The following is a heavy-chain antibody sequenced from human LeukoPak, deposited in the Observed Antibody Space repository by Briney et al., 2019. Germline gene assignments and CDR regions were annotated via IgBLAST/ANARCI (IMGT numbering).Heavy chain of an antibody. CDR3: ATWCTAMVPLRSRIDY. CDR1: GYTLTELS. V-gene: IGHV1-24*01. CDR2: FDPEDGET. D-gene: IGHD5-18*01. Sequence: ASVKVSCTVSGYTLTELSMHWVRQAPGKGLEWMGGFDPEDGETIYAQKFQGRVTMTEDTSTDTAYMELSSLRSEDTAVYYCATWCTAMVPLRSRIDYWGQGTLVTVSS. J-gene: IGHJ4*02.